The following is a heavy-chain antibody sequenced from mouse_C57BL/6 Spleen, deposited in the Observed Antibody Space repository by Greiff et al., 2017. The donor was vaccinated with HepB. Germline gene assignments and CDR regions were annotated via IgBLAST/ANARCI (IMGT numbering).Heavy chain of an antibody. Sequence: VQLQQSGAELVRPGASVKLSCKASGYTFTDYYINWVKQRPGQGLEWIARIYPGSGNTYYNEKFKGKATLTAEKSSSTAYMQLSSLTSEDSAVYFCARPIYYYGSSHWYFDVWGTGTTVTVSS. V-gene: IGHV1-76*01. J-gene: IGHJ1*03. CDR1: GYTFTDYY. D-gene: IGHD1-1*01. CDR2: IYPGSGNT. CDR3: ARPIYYYGSSHWYFDV.